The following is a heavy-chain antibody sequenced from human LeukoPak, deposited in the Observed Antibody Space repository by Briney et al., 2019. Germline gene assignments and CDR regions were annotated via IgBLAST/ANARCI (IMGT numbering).Heavy chain of an antibody. CDR1: GYTFTSYD. J-gene: IGHJ4*02. V-gene: IGHV1-2*02. CDR2: MNPNSGGT. Sequence: ASVKVSCKASGYTFTSYDINWVRQATGQGLEWMGWMNPNSGGTNYAQKFQGRVTMTRNTSISTAYMELSRLRSDDTAVYYCARAGAGYYDILTGYYSPGDYFDYWGQGTLVTVSS. CDR3: ARAGAGYYDILTGYYSPGDYFDY. D-gene: IGHD3-9*01.